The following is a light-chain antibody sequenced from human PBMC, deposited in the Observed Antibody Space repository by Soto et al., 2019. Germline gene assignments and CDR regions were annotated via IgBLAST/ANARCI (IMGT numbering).Light chain of an antibody. CDR2: EVS. V-gene: IGLV2-14*01. CDR3: ISYTISKSCV. CDR1: SSNIGGYNY. Sequence: QSALTQPASVSGSPGQSITISCTGTSSNIGGYNYVSWYQQFPGKAPRLMIYEVSNRPSGVSNRFSGSKSGNTASLTISGLQAEDEADYYCISYTISKSCVFGVGTKVTVL. J-gene: IGLJ3*02.